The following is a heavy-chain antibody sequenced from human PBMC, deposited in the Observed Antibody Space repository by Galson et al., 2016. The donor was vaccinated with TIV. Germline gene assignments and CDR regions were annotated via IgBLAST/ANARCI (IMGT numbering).Heavy chain of an antibody. J-gene: IGHJ5*02. V-gene: IGHV1-2*02. Sequence: SVKVSCKASGYTFIGYYMHWVRQAPGQGLEWVGWINPNSSDTNYAQKFQGRVILTRDTSSSTAYMELTSLRSDDTAVYYCARDLESSRWYGNWFDPWGQGTLVTVSS. CDR1: GYTFIGYY. CDR2: INPNSSDT. CDR3: ARDLESSRWYGNWFDP. D-gene: IGHD6-13*01.